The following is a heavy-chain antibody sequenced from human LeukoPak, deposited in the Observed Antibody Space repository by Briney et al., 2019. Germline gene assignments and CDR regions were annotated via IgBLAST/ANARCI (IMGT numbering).Heavy chain of an antibody. Sequence: ASVKVSFKASGYTFTTYGISWVRQAPGQGLEWMGWISAYYGNTNYAQNLQGRVTMTTDTSTSTDYMELRSLRSDDTAVYYCIKEGEKSSGYYYFDSWGQGTLVTVSS. CDR1: GYTFTTYG. CDR2: ISAYYGNT. J-gene: IGHJ4*02. D-gene: IGHD3-22*01. CDR3: IKEGEKSSGYYYFDS. V-gene: IGHV1-18*01.